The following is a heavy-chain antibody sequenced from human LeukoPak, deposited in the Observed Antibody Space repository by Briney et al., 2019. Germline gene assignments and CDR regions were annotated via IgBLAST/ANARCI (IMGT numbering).Heavy chain of an antibody. CDR3: VRGAYYAAY. J-gene: IGHJ4*02. CDR2: IKHDGSEK. V-gene: IGHV3-7*01. CDR1: TFTLRDFW. D-gene: IGHD2/OR15-2a*01. Sequence: PGGSLRLSCAASTFTLRDFWMSWVRQTPRKGLEWVANIKHDGSEKSYLGSVKGRFIISRDNVKNTLYLQMNSLRVEDTGVYYCVRGAYYAAYWGRGTLVTVSS.